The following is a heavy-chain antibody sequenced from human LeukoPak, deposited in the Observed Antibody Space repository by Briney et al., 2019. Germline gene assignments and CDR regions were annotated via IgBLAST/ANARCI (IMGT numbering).Heavy chain of an antibody. CDR2: INHSGST. Sequence: SETLSLTCAVYGGSFSGYYWSWIRQPPGKGLEWIGEINHSGSTNYNPSLKSRVTISVDTSKNQFSLKLSSVTAADTAVYYCARPSYGSGSGVDYWGQGTLVTVSS. J-gene: IGHJ4*02. D-gene: IGHD3-10*01. V-gene: IGHV4-34*01. CDR1: GGSFSGYY. CDR3: ARPSYGSGSGVDY.